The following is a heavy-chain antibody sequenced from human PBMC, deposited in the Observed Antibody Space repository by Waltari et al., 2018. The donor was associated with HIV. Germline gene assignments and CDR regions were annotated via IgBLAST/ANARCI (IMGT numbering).Heavy chain of an antibody. Sequence: EVQLVESGGGFVKPGGSLRLSCAASGFTFRNAWMRWVRQAPGKGLECVGRIKTKTDGWTTDYAAPVKGRFVVSRDDSKNTLFLQMNSLKTEDTAVYYCTTDPGSRYYDFWSGYSTLGYWGQGTLVTVSS. V-gene: IGHV3-15*01. D-gene: IGHD3-3*01. CDR1: GFTFRNAW. CDR2: IKTKTDGWTT. J-gene: IGHJ4*02. CDR3: TTDPGSRYYDFWSGYSTLGY.